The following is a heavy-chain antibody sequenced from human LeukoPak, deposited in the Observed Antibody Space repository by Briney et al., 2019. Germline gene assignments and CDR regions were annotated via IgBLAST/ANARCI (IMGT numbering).Heavy chain of an antibody. Sequence: GGSLRLSCAASGFTFSIYTMNWVRQAPGKGLEWASSITSGSSYIYCAGSVKGRFTISRDNAKNSLYLQMNSLRAEDTAVYYCARDLDSSGYYHVVDSWGQGALVTVSS. CDR3: ARDLDSSGYYHVVDS. D-gene: IGHD3-22*01. CDR2: ITSGSSYI. CDR1: GFTFSIYT. J-gene: IGHJ4*02. V-gene: IGHV3-21*04.